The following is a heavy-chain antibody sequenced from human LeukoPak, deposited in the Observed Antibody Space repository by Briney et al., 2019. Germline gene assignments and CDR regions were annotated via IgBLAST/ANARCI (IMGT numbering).Heavy chain of an antibody. CDR1: GGSFSGYY. Sequence: SETLSLTCAVYGGSFSGYYWSWIRQPPGKGLEWIGEINHSGSTNYNPSLKSRVTISVDTSKNQFSLKLSYVTAADAAVYYCARHRDYYGSGRRGRWFDPWGQGTLVTVSS. CDR3: ARHRDYYGSGRRGRWFDP. CDR2: INHSGST. V-gene: IGHV4-34*01. D-gene: IGHD3-10*01. J-gene: IGHJ5*02.